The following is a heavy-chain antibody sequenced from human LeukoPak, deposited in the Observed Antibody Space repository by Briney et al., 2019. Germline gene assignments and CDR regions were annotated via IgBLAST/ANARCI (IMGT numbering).Heavy chain of an antibody. Sequence: PSETLSLTCTVSGGSISSYYWSWIRQPPGKGLEWIGYIYYSGSTNYNPSLKSRVTISVDTSKNQFSLKLSSVTAADTAVYYCASTLRTYYPDSSGYYPLDYWGQGTLVTVSS. CDR2: IYYSGST. CDR1: GGSISSYY. V-gene: IGHV4-59*01. J-gene: IGHJ4*02. CDR3: ASTLRTYYPDSSGYYPLDY. D-gene: IGHD3-22*01.